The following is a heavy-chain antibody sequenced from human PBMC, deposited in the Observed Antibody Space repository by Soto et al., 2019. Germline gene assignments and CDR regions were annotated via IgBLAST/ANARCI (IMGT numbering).Heavy chain of an antibody. Sequence: QVQLVESGGGVVQPGRSLRLSCAASGFTFSSYGMHWVRQAPGKGLEWVAVIWYDGSNKYYADSVKGRFTISRDNSKNTVYLQLNSLTAADTGVYYCATGLWPRPEYDYYGMDVWGHGTTVTVSS. V-gene: IGHV3-33*01. CDR2: IWYDGSNK. J-gene: IGHJ6*02. CDR1: GFTFSSYG. CDR3: ATGLWPRPEYDYYGMDV.